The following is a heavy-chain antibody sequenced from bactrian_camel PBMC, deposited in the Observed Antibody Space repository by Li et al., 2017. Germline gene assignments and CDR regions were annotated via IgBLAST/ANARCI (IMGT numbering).Heavy chain of an antibody. CDR2: TNSGGGSM. Sequence: VQLVESGGGSAQVGGSLRLSCAHSGGVYGRNCMGWFRQAPGKGLEWVSATNSGGGSMYYADSVKGRLTISRDNAKNTLYLQLNSLKTEDTAMYYCAKDRSSDATFSSSFGYWGQGTQVTVS. D-gene: IGHD4*01. J-gene: IGHJ6*01. V-gene: IGHV3S1*01. CDR1: GGVYGRNC. CDR3: AKDRSSDATFSSSFGY.